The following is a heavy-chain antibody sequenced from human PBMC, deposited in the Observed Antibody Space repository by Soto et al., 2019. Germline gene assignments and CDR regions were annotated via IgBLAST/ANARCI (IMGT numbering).Heavy chain of an antibody. CDR3: AKGYCSGGSCYKQYYMDV. CDR1: GFTFSTYG. Sequence: GGSLRLSCAASGFTFSTYGMNWVRQAPGKGLEWLSYISSGSSTIYYADSVKGRFTVSRDNAKNTLYLQMNSLRAEDTALYYCAKGYCSGGSCYKQYYMDVWGKGTTVTVSS. J-gene: IGHJ6*03. CDR2: ISSGSSTI. V-gene: IGHV3-48*01. D-gene: IGHD2-15*01.